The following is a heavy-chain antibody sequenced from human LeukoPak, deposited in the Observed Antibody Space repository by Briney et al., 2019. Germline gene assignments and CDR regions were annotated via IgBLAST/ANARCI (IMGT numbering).Heavy chain of an antibody. V-gene: IGHV3-74*01. CDR1: GFTFSSYW. J-gene: IGHJ4*02. CDR2: IKSDGSIT. Sequence: PGGSLRLSCAASGFTFSSYWMHWVRQAPGKGVGGVSRIKSDGSITRYAASVKVPFTISRDNAKNTLWLQMNSLRAEDTAVYYCATDLDYGGYSHFDFWGQGTLVTVSS. D-gene: IGHD4-23*01. CDR3: ATDLDYGGYSHFDF.